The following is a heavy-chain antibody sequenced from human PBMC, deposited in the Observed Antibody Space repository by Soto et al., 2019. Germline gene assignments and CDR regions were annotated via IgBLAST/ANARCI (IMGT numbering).Heavy chain of an antibody. CDR1: GGTFSSYA. CDR3: ARGPPDIVVVPAATHFDY. D-gene: IGHD2-2*01. Sequence: SVKVSCKASGGTFSSYAISWVRQAPGQGLEWMGGIIPIFGTANYAQKFQGRVTITADESTSTAYMELSSLRSEDTAVYYCARGPPDIVVVPAATHFDYWGQGTLVTVSS. CDR2: IIPIFGTA. J-gene: IGHJ4*02. V-gene: IGHV1-69*13.